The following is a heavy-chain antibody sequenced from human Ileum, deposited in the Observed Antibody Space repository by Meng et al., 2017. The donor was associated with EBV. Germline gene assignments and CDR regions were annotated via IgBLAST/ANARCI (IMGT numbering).Heavy chain of an antibody. D-gene: IGHD6-19*01. CDR2: IYHSGST. Sequence: LHQPIPRPLSPSWTMSLTCCVAAGSISSSNWWSWVRQPPGKGLEWIGEIYHSGSTNYNPSLKSRVTMSVDKSKNQFSLNLSSVTAADTAVYYCARVGQWLPIDYWGQGTLVTVSS. CDR3: ARVGQWLPIDY. CDR1: AGSISSSNW. J-gene: IGHJ4*02. V-gene: IGHV4-4*02.